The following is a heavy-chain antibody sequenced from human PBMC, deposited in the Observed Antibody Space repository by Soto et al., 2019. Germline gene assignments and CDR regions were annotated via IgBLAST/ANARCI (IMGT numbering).Heavy chain of an antibody. J-gene: IGHJ5*02. CDR3: ARGSSLLCSGGSCLFSWFDP. V-gene: IGHV1-8*01. CDR2: MNPNSGNT. D-gene: IGHD2-15*01. CDR1: GYTFTIYD. Sequence: ASVKVSCKASGYTFTIYDINWVRQATGQGLEWMGWMNPNSGNTGYAQKFQGRATMTRNTSISKAYMELSILRTEDTAVYYCARGSSLLCSGGSCLFSWFDPWGQGTLVTVSS.